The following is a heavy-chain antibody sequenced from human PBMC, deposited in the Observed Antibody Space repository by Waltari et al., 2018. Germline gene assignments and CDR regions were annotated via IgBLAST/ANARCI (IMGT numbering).Heavy chain of an antibody. Sequence: EVKLVESGGGLVHPGGSLRLSCAASGFTVSTTHMSWVRQAPGKGRGWVSIIYPAGSAYNADSVEGRFTISRDISNNMLHLQMNSLRLEDSATYYCATARDEDTAMVYFDNWGQGTLVSVSS. CDR3: ATARDEDTAMVYFDN. J-gene: IGHJ4*02. V-gene: IGHV3-66*02. CDR1: GFTVSTTH. D-gene: IGHD5-18*01. CDR2: IYPAGSA.